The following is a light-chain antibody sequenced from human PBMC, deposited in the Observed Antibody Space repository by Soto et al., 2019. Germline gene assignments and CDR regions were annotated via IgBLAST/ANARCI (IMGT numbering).Light chain of an antibody. V-gene: IGLV1-40*01. J-gene: IGLJ1*01. CDR2: GNS. CDR1: SSNIGAGYD. Sequence: QSVLTQPPSVSGAPGQRVTISCTGSSSNIGAGYDVHWYQQLPGTAPKLLIYGNSNRPSGVPDRFSGSKSGTSASLAITGLQAEDEADYYCQSYDSSLSGFYVFGTGTKDTVL. CDR3: QSYDSSLSGFYV.